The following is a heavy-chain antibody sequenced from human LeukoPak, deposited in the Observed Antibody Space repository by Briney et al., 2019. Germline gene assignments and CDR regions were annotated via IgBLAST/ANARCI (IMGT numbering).Heavy chain of an antibody. J-gene: IGHJ4*02. CDR1: GFSFSSYG. CDR3: AKDLVAAAGIEEPRFDY. Sequence: SGGSLRLSCAASGFSFSSYGMHWVRQAPGKGLEWVACTRHDGSEKYYADSVRGRFTISRDESKNTLYLQMNSLRVEDTAVYYCAKDLVAAAGIEEPRFDYWGQGTLVTVSP. V-gene: IGHV3-30*02. D-gene: IGHD6-13*01. CDR2: TRHDGSEK.